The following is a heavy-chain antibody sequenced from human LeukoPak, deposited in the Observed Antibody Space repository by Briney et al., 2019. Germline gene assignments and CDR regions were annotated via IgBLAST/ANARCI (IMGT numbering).Heavy chain of an antibody. Sequence: PGRSLRLTCAASGFTFSSYAMHWVGQAPGEGLEWVTVISYDGSNKYYADSVKGRFTISRDNSKNTLYLQMNSLRAEDTAVYYCARDNSCSGGSCYGHFDYWGQGTLVTVSS. D-gene: IGHD2-15*01. V-gene: IGHV3-30-3*01. CDR3: ARDNSCSGGSCYGHFDY. CDR1: GFTFSSYA. J-gene: IGHJ4*02. CDR2: ISYDGSNK.